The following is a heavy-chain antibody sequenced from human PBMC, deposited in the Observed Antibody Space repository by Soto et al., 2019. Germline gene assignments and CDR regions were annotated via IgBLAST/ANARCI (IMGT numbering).Heavy chain of an antibody. D-gene: IGHD6-6*01. CDR1: GGSISSNNYY. V-gene: IGHV4-30-4*01. J-gene: IGHJ4*02. CDR2: IYYSGST. CDR3: AREEKLGGYFDY. Sequence: QVQLQESGPGLVKPSQTLSLTCTVSGGSISSNNYYWSWIRQPPGKGPEWIGNIYYSGSTYYSPSLKSRLTISVDTSRNQFSLNLSSVTAADTAVYYCAREEKLGGYFDYWGQGTLVTVSS.